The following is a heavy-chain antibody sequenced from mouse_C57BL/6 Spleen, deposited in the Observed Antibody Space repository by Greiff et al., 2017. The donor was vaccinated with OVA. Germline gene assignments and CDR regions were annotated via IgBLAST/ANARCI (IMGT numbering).Heavy chain of an antibody. CDR2: IDPENGDT. CDR3: TTSLITTVVATNFDV. V-gene: IGHV14-4*01. J-gene: IGHJ1*03. CDR1: GFNITDDY. Sequence: EVQLQQSGAELVRPGASVKLSCTASGFNITDDYMHWVKQRPEQGLEWIGWIDPENGDTEYASKFQGKATITADTSSNTAYLQLSSLTSEDTAVYYCTTSLITTVVATNFDVWGTGTTVTVSS. D-gene: IGHD1-1*01.